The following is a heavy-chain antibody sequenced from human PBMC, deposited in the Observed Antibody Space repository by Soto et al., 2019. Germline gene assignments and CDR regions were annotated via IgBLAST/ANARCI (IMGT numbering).Heavy chain of an antibody. V-gene: IGHV4-59*01. J-gene: IGHJ6*02. Sequence: SETLSLTCTVSGGSISSYYWSWIRQPPGKGLEWIVYIYYSGSTNYNPSLKSRVAISVDTSKNQFSLKLSSVTAADTAVYYCARDLTLVTTIPYYYYGMDVWGQGTTVTVSS. CDR1: GGSISSYY. CDR3: ARDLTLVTTIPYYYYGMDV. CDR2: IYYSGST. D-gene: IGHD4-17*01.